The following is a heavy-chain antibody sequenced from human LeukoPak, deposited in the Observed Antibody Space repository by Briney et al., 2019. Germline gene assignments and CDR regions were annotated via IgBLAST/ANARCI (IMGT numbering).Heavy chain of an antibody. J-gene: IGHJ4*02. Sequence: ASVKVSCKASGYIFTSYAMHWVRQAPGQRLEWMGWINAGNGNTKYSQKFQGRVTITRDTSASTAYMELSSLRSEDTAVYYCARVQSAYCSSTSCYGGYFDYWGQGTLVTVSS. CDR2: INAGNGNT. V-gene: IGHV1-3*01. CDR3: ARVQSAYCSSTSCYGGYFDY. CDR1: GYIFTSYA. D-gene: IGHD2-2*01.